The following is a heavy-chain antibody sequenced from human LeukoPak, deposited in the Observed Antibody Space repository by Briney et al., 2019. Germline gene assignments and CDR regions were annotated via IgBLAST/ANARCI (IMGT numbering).Heavy chain of an antibody. CDR1: GGDPITTSGYY. J-gene: IGHJ4*02. V-gene: IGHV4-39*01. CDR3: ARDVDKEFDY. D-gene: IGHD3/OR15-3a*01. Sequence: SETLSLTCTVSGGDPITTSGYYWGWIRQTPGKGLEWISSIYNSGSAYYNPSLRSRVTISIDTSKNQFSLKLSSVTAADTAVYYCARDVDKEFDYWGQGTPVTVSS. CDR2: IYNSGSA.